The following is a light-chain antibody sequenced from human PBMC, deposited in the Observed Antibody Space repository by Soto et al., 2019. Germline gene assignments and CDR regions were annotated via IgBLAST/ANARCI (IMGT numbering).Light chain of an antibody. CDR3: QKYSSVIT. Sequence: DIQMTQSPSSLSASVGDRVTITCRASQGISNFLAWYQQKPGKVPKLLISAASTLQSGVPSRFSRSGAGTDFTLTITSLQPEVVATYYCQKYSSVITFGQGTRLEI. J-gene: IGKJ5*01. CDR2: AAS. CDR1: QGISNF. V-gene: IGKV1-27*01.